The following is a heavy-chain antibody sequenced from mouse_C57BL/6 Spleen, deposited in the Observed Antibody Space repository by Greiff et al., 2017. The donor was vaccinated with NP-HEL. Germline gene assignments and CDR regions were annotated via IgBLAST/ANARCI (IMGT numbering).Heavy chain of an antibody. D-gene: IGHD2-5*01. Sequence: VKLQQPGTELVKPGASVKLSCKASGYTFTSYWMHWVKQRPGQGLEWIGNINPSNGGTNYNEKFKSKATLTVDKSSSTAYMQLSSLTSEDSAVYYCARLSYSNYLYWYFDVWGTGTTVTVSS. CDR2: INPSNGGT. CDR1: GYTFTSYW. J-gene: IGHJ1*03. V-gene: IGHV1-53*01. CDR3: ARLSYSNYLYWYFDV.